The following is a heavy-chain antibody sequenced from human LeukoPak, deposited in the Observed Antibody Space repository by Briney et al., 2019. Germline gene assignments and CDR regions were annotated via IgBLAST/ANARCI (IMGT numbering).Heavy chain of an antibody. Sequence: ASVKVSCKASGYTFTSYDINWVRQATGQGLEWMGWMNPNSGNTGYAQKFQGRVTITRNTSISTAYMELSSLRSEDTAVYYCARAGTRSSWYSGYYYYYMDVWGKGTTVTVSS. CDR3: ARAGTRSSWYSGYYYYYMDV. CDR2: MNPNSGNT. J-gene: IGHJ6*03. D-gene: IGHD6-13*01. CDR1: GYTFTSYD. V-gene: IGHV1-8*03.